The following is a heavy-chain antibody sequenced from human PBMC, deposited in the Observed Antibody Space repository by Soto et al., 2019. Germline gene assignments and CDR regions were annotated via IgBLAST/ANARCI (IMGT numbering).Heavy chain of an antibody. CDR2: IYYSGRT. CDR1: GGSIDNYEYY. D-gene: IGHD6-6*01. Sequence: TLSLTCTVSGGSIDNYEYYWTWIRQPPGRGLEWVGYIYYSGRTNYNPSLNSRLTISLDTSKNQFSLRLTSVSAADTAMYYCARDRSNSPDYFDYWGQGTLVTVPS. J-gene: IGHJ4*02. CDR3: ARDRSNSPDYFDY. V-gene: IGHV4-30-4*01.